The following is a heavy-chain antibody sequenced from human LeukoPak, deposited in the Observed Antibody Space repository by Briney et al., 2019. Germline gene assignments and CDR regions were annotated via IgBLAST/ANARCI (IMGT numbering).Heavy chain of an antibody. J-gene: IGHJ3*02. CDR1: GFTFSSNA. CDR3: AKDQLLWFGELLSAFDI. CDR2: ISGSGGST. D-gene: IGHD3-10*01. V-gene: IGHV3-23*01. Sequence: GGSLRLSCAASGFTFSSNAMSWVRQAPGKGLEWVSAISGSGGSTYYADSVKGRFTISRDNSKNTLYLQMNSLRAEDTAVYYCAKDQLLWFGELLSAFDIWGQGTMVTVSS.